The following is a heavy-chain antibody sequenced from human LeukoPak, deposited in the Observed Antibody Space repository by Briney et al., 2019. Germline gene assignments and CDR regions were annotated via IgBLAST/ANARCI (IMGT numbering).Heavy chain of an antibody. CDR2: ISGSGGST. CDR1: GFTFSSYA. D-gene: IGHD5-12*01. J-gene: IGHJ6*02. Sequence: GGSLRLSCAASGFTFSSYAMSWVRQAPGKGLEWVSAISGSGGSTYYADSVKGRFTISRDNSKNTLYLQMSSLRAEDTAVYYCARDGYSGYDSAVYYYGMDVWGQGTTVTVSS. V-gene: IGHV3-23*01. CDR3: ARDGYSGYDSAVYYYGMDV.